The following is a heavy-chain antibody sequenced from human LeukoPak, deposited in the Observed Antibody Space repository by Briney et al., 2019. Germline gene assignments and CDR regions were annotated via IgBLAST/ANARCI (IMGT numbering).Heavy chain of an antibody. J-gene: IGHJ3*02. V-gene: IGHV4-34*01. CDR3: ARGRNLYCSSTSCSFPDAFDI. Sequence: PSETLSLTCAVYGGSFSGYYWSWIRQPPGKGLEWIGEINHSGSTNYNPSLKSRVTISVDTSKNQFSLKLSSVTAADTAVYYCARGRNLYCSSTSCSFPDAFDIWGQGTMVTVSS. CDR1: GGSFSGYY. CDR2: INHSGST. D-gene: IGHD2-2*01.